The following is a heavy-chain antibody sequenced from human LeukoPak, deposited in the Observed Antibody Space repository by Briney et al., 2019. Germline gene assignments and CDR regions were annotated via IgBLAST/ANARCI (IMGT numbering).Heavy chain of an antibody. Sequence: GGSLRLSCAASGFTLSSYGMHWVRQAPGKGLEWVAVISYDGSNKYYADSVKGRFTISRDNSKNTLYLQMNSLRAEDTAVYYCAKGGVRLGFIGYWGQGTLVTVSS. J-gene: IGHJ4*02. CDR1: GFTLSSYG. CDR3: AKGGVRLGFIGY. D-gene: IGHD3-10*01. CDR2: ISYDGSNK. V-gene: IGHV3-30*18.